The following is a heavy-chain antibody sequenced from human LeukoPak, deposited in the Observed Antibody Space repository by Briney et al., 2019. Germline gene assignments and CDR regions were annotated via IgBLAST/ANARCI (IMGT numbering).Heavy chain of an antibody. D-gene: IGHD3-22*01. CDR2: MNPNSGNT. J-gene: IGHJ1*01. CDR3: ARVRYYYDSSGRAEYFQH. V-gene: IGHV1-8*01. Sequence: GASVKVSCKASGYTFTSYDINWVRQATGQGFEWMGWMNPNSGNTGYAQKFQGRVTMTRNTSISTAYMELSSLRSEDTAVYYCARVRYYYDSSGRAEYFQHWGQGTLVTVSS. CDR1: GYTFTSYD.